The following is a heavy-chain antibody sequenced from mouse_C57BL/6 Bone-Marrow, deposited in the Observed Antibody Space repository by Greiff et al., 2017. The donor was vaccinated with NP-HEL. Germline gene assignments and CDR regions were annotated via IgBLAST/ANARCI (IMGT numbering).Heavy chain of an antibody. D-gene: IGHD2-5*01. CDR3: ARNNYSNPYYFDY. J-gene: IGHJ2*01. V-gene: IGHV1-20*01. CDR2: INPYNGDT. CDR1: GYSFTGYF. Sequence: VQLKESGPELVKPGDSVKISCKASGYSFTGYFMNWVMQSHGKSLEWIGRINPYNGDTFYNQKFKGKATLTVAKSSSTAHMELLSLTSEDSAVYYCARNNYSNPYYFDYWGQGTTLTVSS.